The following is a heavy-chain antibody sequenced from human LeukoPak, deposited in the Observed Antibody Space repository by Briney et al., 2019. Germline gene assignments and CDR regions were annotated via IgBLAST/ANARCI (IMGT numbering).Heavy chain of an antibody. J-gene: IGHJ6*03. CDR3: AKDGCTNGVCYHYYYYMDV. V-gene: IGHV3-43D*03. Sequence: GGSLRLSCAASGFTFDEYAMHWVRQAPGKGLEWVSLISWDGGSTYYADSEKGRFTISRDNNKNSLYLQMNSLRAEDTALYYCAKDGCTNGVCYHYYYYMDVWGKGTTVTVSS. CDR1: GFTFDEYA. D-gene: IGHD2-8*01. CDR2: ISWDGGST.